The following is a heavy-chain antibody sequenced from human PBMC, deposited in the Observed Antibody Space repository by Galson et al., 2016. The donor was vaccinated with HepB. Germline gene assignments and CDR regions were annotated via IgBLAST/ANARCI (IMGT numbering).Heavy chain of an antibody. D-gene: IGHD5-24*01. Sequence: SLRLSCAASGFTFSNCGMNWVRQAPGKGLEWVSSIRSSSSYMYYEDSVKGRFTISRDNAKNSLYLQMNSLRAEDTAVYYCARGAEMSTIDYWGQGTLVTVS. CDR3: ARGAEMSTIDY. CDR2: IRSSSSYM. V-gene: IGHV3-21*01. J-gene: IGHJ4*02. CDR1: GFTFSNCG.